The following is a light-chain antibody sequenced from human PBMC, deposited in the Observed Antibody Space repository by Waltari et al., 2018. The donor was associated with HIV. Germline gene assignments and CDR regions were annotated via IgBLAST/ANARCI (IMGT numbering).Light chain of an antibody. CDR3: SSYTNTTTLVL. Sequence: QSALAQPASVSGSPGQSITISCTGTSSDVGRYNFVSWYQQHPGKAPKLMIYEVSNRPSGVSYRFSGSQSGTTASLTISGLQAEDDADYYCSSYTNTTTLVLFGGGTKLTVL. CDR1: SSDVGRYNF. J-gene: IGLJ2*01. V-gene: IGLV2-14*01. CDR2: EVS.